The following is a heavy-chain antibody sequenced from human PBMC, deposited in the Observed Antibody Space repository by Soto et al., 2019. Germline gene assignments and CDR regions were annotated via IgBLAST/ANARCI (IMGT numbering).Heavy chain of an antibody. CDR3: ARGNYGDFDY. J-gene: IGHJ4*02. CDR1: GGSISSYY. CDR2: IYYSGST. D-gene: IGHD4-17*01. Sequence: SETLSLTCTVSGGSISSYYWSWIRQPPGKGLEWIGYIYYSGSTNYNPSLKSRVTISVDTSKNQFSLKLSSVTAADTAVYYCARGNYGDFDYWGQGTLVTVSS. V-gene: IGHV4-59*01.